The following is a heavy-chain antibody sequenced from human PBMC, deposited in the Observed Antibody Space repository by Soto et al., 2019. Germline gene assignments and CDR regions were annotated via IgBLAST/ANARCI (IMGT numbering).Heavy chain of an antibody. J-gene: IGHJ2*01. Sequence: QAQLVQSGAEVKKPGASVKVSCQAGGYTFADYGISWVRQAPGQGLEWIGWIGPYNGNTNYAQNLQDRGTMNKGTATNTAYMELSSLRSDDTALYYCARCYCSVGSCYTCWHFDLWGRGTLLTVSS. CDR1: GYTFADYG. CDR2: IGPYNGNT. D-gene: IGHD2-15*01. V-gene: IGHV1-18*01. CDR3: ARCYCSVGSCYTCWHFDL.